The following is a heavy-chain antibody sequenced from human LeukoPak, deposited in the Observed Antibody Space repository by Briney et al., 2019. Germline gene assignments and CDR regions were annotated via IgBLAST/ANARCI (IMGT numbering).Heavy chain of an antibody. CDR2: IYYSGST. J-gene: IGHJ4*02. D-gene: IGHD5-18*01. CDR3: ARVPWIQLWSLSLDPGANFDY. CDR1: GGSIRSSSNY. V-gene: IGHV4-39*07. Sequence: SETLSLTCTVSGGSIRSSSNYWGWIRQPPGKGLEWIGSIYYSGSTYYNPSLKSRVTISVDTSKNQFSLKLSSVTAADTAVYYCARVPWIQLWSLSLDPGANFDYWGQGTLVTVSS.